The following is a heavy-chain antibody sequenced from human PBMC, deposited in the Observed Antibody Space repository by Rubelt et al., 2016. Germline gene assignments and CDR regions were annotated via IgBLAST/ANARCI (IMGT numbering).Heavy chain of an antibody. CDR1: GFTYTYST. V-gene: IGHV3-23*01. D-gene: IGHD6-13*01. Sequence: ASGFTYTYSTMTWVLQAPGKGLEWVSAISGNGGSTYYADSVRGRFTISRDNSRNTLYLQMNSLRAEDTAVYYCAKGHSNLDYWGQGTLVTVSS. CDR3: AKGHSNLDY. J-gene: IGHJ4*02. CDR2: ISGNGGST.